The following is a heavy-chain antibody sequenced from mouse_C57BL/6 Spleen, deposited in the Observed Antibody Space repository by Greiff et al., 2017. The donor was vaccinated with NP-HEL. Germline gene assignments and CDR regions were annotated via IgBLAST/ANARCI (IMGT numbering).Heavy chain of an antibody. CDR1: GYTFTSYW. V-gene: IGHV1-50*01. Sequence: QVQLQQPGAELVKPGASVKLSCKASGYTFTSYWMQWVKQRPGQGLEWIGEIDPSDSYTNYNQKFKGKATLTVDTSSSAAYMQLSSLTSEDSAVYYSERRATPFDYWGQGTTLTVSS. J-gene: IGHJ2*01. D-gene: IGHD1-1*01. CDR2: IDPSDSYT. CDR3: ERRATPFDY.